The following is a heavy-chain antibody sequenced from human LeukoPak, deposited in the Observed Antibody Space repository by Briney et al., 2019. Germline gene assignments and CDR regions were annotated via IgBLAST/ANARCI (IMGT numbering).Heavy chain of an antibody. CDR3: ARYGYSSGFYSFDY. Sequence: SETLSLTCTVSGXSISSYYWSWIRQPPGKGLEWIGYIYYSGSTNYNPSLESRVTISMDTSKNQFSLKLTSVTAADTAVYYCARYGYSSGFYSFDYWGQGTLVTVSS. J-gene: IGHJ4*02. CDR2: IYYSGST. CDR1: GXSISSYY. V-gene: IGHV4-59*01. D-gene: IGHD6-19*01.